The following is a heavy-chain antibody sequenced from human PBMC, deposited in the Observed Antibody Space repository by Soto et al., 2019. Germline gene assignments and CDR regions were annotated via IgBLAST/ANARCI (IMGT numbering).Heavy chain of an antibody. CDR3: ARDKITGLFDY. V-gene: IGHV4-34*01. CDR2: INHSGST. J-gene: IGHJ4*02. Sequence: SETLSLTCAVYGGSFSGYYWTWIRQPPGTGLEWIGEINHSGSTNYNPSLKSRVTISVDSSKNQFSLKLTSVTAADTAVYYCARDKITGLFDYWGQGTLVTVS. D-gene: IGHD2-8*02. CDR1: GGSFSGYY.